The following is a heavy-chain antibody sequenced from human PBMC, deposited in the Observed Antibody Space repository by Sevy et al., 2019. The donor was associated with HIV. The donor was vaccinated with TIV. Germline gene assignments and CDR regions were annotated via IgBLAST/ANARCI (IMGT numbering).Heavy chain of an antibody. D-gene: IGHD2-2*01. J-gene: IGHJ6*02. Sequence: SETLSLTCAVSGGSISSSNWWSWVRQPPGKGLEWIGEIYHSGSTNYNPSLKSRVTISVDKSKNQFSLKLSSVTAADTAVYYCARGGVVPAARGYYYYGMDVWGQGTTVTVSS. CDR3: ARGGVVPAARGYYYYGMDV. V-gene: IGHV4-4*02. CDR2: IYHSGST. CDR1: GGSISSSNW.